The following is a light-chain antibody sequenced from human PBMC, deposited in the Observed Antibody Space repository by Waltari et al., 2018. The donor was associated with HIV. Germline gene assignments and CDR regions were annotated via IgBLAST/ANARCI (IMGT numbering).Light chain of an antibody. CDR3: ASHAGSKDV. V-gene: IGLV2-8*01. Sequence: QSALTQPPSASGSPGQSVTISCTGTSSDVGAYNYVSWFQQHPGKAPKPMIYDVPKRPAGSPDRFSGSKSGNPASLTVSGLQAEDEADYYCASHAGSKDVFGGGTRLTVL. CDR1: SSDVGAYNY. CDR2: DVP. J-gene: IGLJ2*01.